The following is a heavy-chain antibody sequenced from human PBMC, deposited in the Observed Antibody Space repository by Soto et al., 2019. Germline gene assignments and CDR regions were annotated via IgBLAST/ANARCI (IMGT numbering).Heavy chain of an antibody. CDR1: GFTFSSFG. CDR3: AGPGYSSQDY. Sequence: GGSLRLSCAASGFTFSSFGLSWVRQSPGKGLEWVSAISGSGDGTDYAASVKGRFTISRDNSKNTLYLQMNSLRAEDTAVYYCAGPGYSSQDYWGQGALVTVFS. V-gene: IGHV3-23*01. CDR2: ISGSGDGT. D-gene: IGHD5-18*01. J-gene: IGHJ4*02.